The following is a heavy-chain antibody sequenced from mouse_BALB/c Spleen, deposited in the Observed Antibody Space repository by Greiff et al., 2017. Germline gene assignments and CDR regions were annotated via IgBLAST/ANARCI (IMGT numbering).Heavy chain of an antibody. D-gene: IGHD2-4*01. CDR3: TRWEITRDAY. V-gene: IGHV1S22*01. Sequence: LQQPGSELVRPGASVKLSCKASGYTFTSYWMHWVKQRPGQGLEWIGNIYPGSGSTNYDEKFKSKATLTVDTSSSTAYMQLSSLTSEDSAVYYCTRWEITRDAYWGQGTLVTVSA. CDR2: IYPGSGST. J-gene: IGHJ3*01. CDR1: GYTFTSYW.